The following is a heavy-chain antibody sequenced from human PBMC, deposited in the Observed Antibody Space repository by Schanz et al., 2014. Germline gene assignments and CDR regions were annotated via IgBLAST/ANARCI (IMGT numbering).Heavy chain of an antibody. CDR3: ATIGVNDYWRFGLDL. V-gene: IGHV1-69*04. Sequence: QVQLVQSGPEVKKPGASVRLSCKASGYNFNRHDISWVRQAPGQGLEWMGRIIPIVDITNYAQKFLGRVTITADKSTSTAYMELKSLRSADTAVYYCATIGVNDYWRFGLDLWGQGILVTVSS. J-gene: IGHJ5*02. D-gene: IGHD3-16*01. CDR2: IIPIVDIT. CDR1: GYNFNRHD.